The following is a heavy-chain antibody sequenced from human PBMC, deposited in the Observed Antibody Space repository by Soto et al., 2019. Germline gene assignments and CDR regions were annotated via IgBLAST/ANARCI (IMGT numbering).Heavy chain of an antibody. CDR1: GFTFTSSA. Sequence: SVKVSCKASGFTFTSSAMHWVRQARGQRLEWIGWIVVGSGHTNYAQKFQERVTITRDMSTSTAYMELSSLRSEDTAVYYCAADSRYCSGGNCEDYWGQGTLVTVSS. CDR2: IVVGSGHT. D-gene: IGHD2-15*01. J-gene: IGHJ4*02. V-gene: IGHV1-58*02. CDR3: AADSRYCSGGNCEDY.